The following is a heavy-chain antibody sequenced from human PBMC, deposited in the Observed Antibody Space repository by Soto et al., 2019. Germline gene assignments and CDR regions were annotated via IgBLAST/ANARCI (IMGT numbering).Heavy chain of an antibody. D-gene: IGHD3-10*01. CDR1: GFTFKNYD. CDR3: AKNRQFRSYYESAGHYDN. V-gene: IGHV3-23*01. Sequence: GGSLRLSWVASGFTFKNYDMMWIRQAPGKGLEWVSGISGSGGVTYYADSVKGRFTISRDNSKNTLYLQMNSLRAEDTAIYYCAKNRQFRSYYESAGHYDNWGQGTLVTVSS. CDR2: ISGSGGVT. J-gene: IGHJ4*02.